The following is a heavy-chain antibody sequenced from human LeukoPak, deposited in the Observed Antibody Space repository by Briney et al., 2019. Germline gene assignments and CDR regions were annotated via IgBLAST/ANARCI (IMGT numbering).Heavy chain of an antibody. CDR3: ARLKAVAGTAYYFDY. CDR1: GFTFSTFA. V-gene: IGHV3-23*01. Sequence: GGSLRLSCAASGFTFSTFAMIWVRQPPGKGLEWVSSIFPSGGEIHYADSVRGRFTISRDDSKNTLYLQMNSLRAEDTAVYYCARLKAVAGTAYYFDYWGQGTLVTASS. J-gene: IGHJ4*02. CDR2: IFPSGGEI. D-gene: IGHD6-19*01.